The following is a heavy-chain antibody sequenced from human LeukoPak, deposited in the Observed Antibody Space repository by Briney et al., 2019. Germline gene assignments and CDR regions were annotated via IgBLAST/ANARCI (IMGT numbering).Heavy chain of an antibody. Sequence: PGGSLRLSCAASGFTFDDYAMHWVRQAPGKGLEWVSGISWNSGSIGYADSVKGRFTISRDNAKNSLYLQMNSLRAEDTALYYCAKDYLRYCSGGSCYAMDVWGKGTTVTISS. CDR1: GFTFDDYA. CDR3: AKDYLRYCSGGSCYAMDV. D-gene: IGHD2-15*01. J-gene: IGHJ6*04. CDR2: ISWNSGSI. V-gene: IGHV3-9*01.